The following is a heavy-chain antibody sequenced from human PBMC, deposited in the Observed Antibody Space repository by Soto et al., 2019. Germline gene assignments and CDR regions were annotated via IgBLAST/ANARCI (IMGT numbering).Heavy chain of an antibody. V-gene: IGHV3-30*18. CDR1: GFTFNIYG. D-gene: IGHD2-21*01. J-gene: IGHJ5*02. CDR3: AKDQASGQGSCGA. Sequence: GGSLRLSCAASGFTFNIYGMHWVRQAPDKGLEWVALISYDGSNQYYADSVKGRFTISRDNSKNTLFLQMNSLRADDTAVYYCAKDQASGQGSCGAWGQGTRVTVSS. CDR2: ISYDGSNQ.